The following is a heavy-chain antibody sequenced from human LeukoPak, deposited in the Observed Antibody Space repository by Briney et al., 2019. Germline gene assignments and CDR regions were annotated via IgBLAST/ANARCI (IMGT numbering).Heavy chain of an antibody. Sequence: SVKVSCKASGGTFSTFAISWVRQAPGQGLEWMGGIIPIFGTANYAQKFQGRVTITADKSTSTAYMELSSLRSEDTAVYYCASENPQHYFDYWGQGTLVTVSS. V-gene: IGHV1-69*06. J-gene: IGHJ4*02. D-gene: IGHD2-2*01. CDR2: IIPIFGTA. CDR3: ASENPQHYFDY. CDR1: GGTFSTFA.